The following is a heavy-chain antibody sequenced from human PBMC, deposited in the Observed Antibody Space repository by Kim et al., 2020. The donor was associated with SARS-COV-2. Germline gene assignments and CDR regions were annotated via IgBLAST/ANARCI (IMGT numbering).Heavy chain of an antibody. J-gene: IGHJ4*02. CDR2: ISYDGSNK. Sequence: GGSLRLSCAASGFTFSSYGMHWVRQAPGKGLEWVAVISYDGSNKYYAVSVKGRFTISRDNSKNTLYLQMNSLRAEDTAVYYCASWGIAKPFDYWGQGTLVTVSS. CDR1: GFTFSSYG. V-gene: IGHV3-30*03. D-gene: IGHD6-13*01. CDR3: ASWGIAKPFDY.